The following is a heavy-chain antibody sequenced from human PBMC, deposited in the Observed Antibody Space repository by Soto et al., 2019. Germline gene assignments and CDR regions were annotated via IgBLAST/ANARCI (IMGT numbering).Heavy chain of an antibody. J-gene: IGHJ4*02. Sequence: GGSLRLSCAASGFTISSYAMSWVRQAPGKGLEWVSMIRNSGGSTYYAESVKGRFTISRDSSKNTLYLQMNSLRAEDTALYYCAKDRGHNSGHPIFDYWGQGTPVTVSS. D-gene: IGHD3-22*01. CDR1: GFTISSYA. CDR2: IRNSGGST. V-gene: IGHV3-23*01. CDR3: AKDRGHNSGHPIFDY.